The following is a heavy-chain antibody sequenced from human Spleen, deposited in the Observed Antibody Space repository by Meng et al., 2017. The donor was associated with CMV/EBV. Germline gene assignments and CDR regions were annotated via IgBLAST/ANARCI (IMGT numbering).Heavy chain of an antibody. D-gene: IGHD2-2*01. J-gene: IGHJ4*02. V-gene: IGHV4-34*01. CDR1: GGSFSGYY. Sequence: QVEQWGAGLLRLSEHPSLTCAVYGGSFSGYYWSWNRQPPGKGLEWIGEINHSGSTNYNPSLKSRVTISVDTSKNQFSLKLSSVTAADTAVYYCARGRSSGIVVVPAANFDYWGQGTLVTVSS. CDR3: ARGRSSGIVVVPAANFDY. CDR2: INHSGST.